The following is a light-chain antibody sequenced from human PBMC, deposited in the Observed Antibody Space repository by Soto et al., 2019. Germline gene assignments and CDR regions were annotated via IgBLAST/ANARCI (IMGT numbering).Light chain of an antibody. J-gene: IGLJ2*01. CDR3: GADHGSGSNFVVV. CDR2: VGTGGIVG. Sequence: QSVLTQPPSASASLGASVTLTCTLSSGYSNYKVDWYQQRPGKGPRIAMRVGTGGIVGSKGDGIPDRFSVLGSGLNRYLTIKNIQEEDESEYHCGADHGSGSNFVVVFGGGTKLTVL. CDR1: SGYSNYK. V-gene: IGLV9-49*01.